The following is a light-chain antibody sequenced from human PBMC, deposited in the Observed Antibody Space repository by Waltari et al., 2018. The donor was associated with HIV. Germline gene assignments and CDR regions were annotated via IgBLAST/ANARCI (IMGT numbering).Light chain of an antibody. Sequence: QSVLTQPPSASGTPGQRVTISCSGSSSNIGSNYVYWYQQLPGTAPKLHIYRNNQLPSGVPDRLSGSKSGTSASLAISGLRSEDEADYYCAAWDDSLSGLVFGGGTKLTVL. CDR1: SSNIGSNY. J-gene: IGLJ3*02. V-gene: IGLV1-47*01. CDR3: AAWDDSLSGLV. CDR2: RNN.